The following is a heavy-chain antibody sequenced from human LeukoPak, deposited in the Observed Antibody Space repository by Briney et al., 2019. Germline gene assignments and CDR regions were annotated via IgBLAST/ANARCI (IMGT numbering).Heavy chain of an antibody. V-gene: IGHV3-7*01. CDR1: GFPFSGYW. Sequence: PGGYLSLSGAASGFPFSGYWMDWVRQAPGKGMEWVANTKQDGSEQYYADSVKGRFTISRDCGKNALYLQMNRLRAEDTAVYYCSRSLEYWGQGALVTVSS. CDR2: TKQDGSEQ. CDR3: SRSLEY. J-gene: IGHJ4*02.